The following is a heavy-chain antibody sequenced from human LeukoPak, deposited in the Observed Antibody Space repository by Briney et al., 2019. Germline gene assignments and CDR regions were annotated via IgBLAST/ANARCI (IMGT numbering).Heavy chain of an antibody. Sequence: GGSLRLSCAASGFTFSSYAMSWVRQAPGKGLEWVSAISGSGGSTYYADSEKGRFTISRDNSKNTLYLQMNSLRAEDTAVYYCAKDKGKRYFDYTVDYWGQGTLVTVSS. V-gene: IGHV3-23*01. CDR3: AKDKGKRYFDYTVDY. J-gene: IGHJ4*02. D-gene: IGHD3-9*01. CDR2: ISGSGGST. CDR1: GFTFSSYA.